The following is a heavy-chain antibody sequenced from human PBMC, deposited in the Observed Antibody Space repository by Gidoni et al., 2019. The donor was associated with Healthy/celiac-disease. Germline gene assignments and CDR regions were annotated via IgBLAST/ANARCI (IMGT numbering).Heavy chain of an antibody. CDR1: GFPFGSYA. V-gene: IGHV3-23*01. CDR3: AKERYDYGDYAADY. Sequence: EVQLLESGGGLVQPGGSLRLSVAASGFPFGSYAMSWVRQAPGKGLGWVSAISGSGGSTYYADSVKGRFTISRDNSKNTLYLQMNSLRAEDTAVYYCAKERYDYGDYAADYWGQGTLVTVSS. J-gene: IGHJ4*02. CDR2: ISGSGGST. D-gene: IGHD4-17*01.